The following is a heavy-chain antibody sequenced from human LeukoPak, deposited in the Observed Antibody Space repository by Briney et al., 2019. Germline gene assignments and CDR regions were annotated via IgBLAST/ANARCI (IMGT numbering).Heavy chain of an antibody. V-gene: IGHV3-30*18. CDR3: AKDPYAGKRPVGYFQH. Sequence: GGSLRLSCAASGFTFDDYAMHWVRQAPGKGLEWVAVISYDGSNKYYADSVKGRFTISRDNSKNTLYLQMNSLRAEDTAVYYCAKDPYAGKRPVGYFQHWGQGTLVTVSS. J-gene: IGHJ1*01. D-gene: IGHD6-13*01. CDR1: GFTFDDYA. CDR2: ISYDGSNK.